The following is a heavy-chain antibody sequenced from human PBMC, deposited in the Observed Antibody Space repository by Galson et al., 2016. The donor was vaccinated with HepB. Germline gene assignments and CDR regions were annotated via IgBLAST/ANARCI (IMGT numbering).Heavy chain of an antibody. CDR1: GASISSSYYY. V-gene: IGHV4-39*01. Sequence: ETLSLTCTVSGASISSSYYYWGWLRQPPGKGLEWVGSIYYTGTTYYNPSLQSRVTISVDTSTNQFSLKLTSVTAADTALYSCVRQQKAGLMNFWGQGTMVTVSS. CDR3: VRQQKAGLMNF. J-gene: IGHJ3*01. D-gene: IGHD6-19*01. CDR2: IYYTGTT.